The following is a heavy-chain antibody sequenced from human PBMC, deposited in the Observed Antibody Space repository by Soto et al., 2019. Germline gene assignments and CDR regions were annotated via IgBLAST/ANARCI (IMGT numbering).Heavy chain of an antibody. CDR1: GFSLTTSGVG. CDR2: IYWDDDK. Sequence: QITLNESGPTVVKPAETLTLTCTFSGFSLTTSGVGVGWIRQSPGQAPEWLALIYWDDDKRYSASLKSRLTITKDTSKNQVVLTMASVDPADTATYYCAHRILRTVFGLVTTTAIYFDFCCQGTPVVVSS. CDR3: AHRILRTVFGLVTTTAIYFDF. J-gene: IGHJ4*02. V-gene: IGHV2-5*02. D-gene: IGHD3-3*01.